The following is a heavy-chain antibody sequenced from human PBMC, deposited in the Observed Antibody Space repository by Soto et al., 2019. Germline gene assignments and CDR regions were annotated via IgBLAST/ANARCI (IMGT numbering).Heavy chain of an antibody. CDR2: IVVGSGNT. V-gene: IGHV1-58*01. J-gene: IGHJ6*02. Sequence: SVKLSCKASGFTFTSSAVQWVRQARGQRLEWIGWIVVGSGNTNYAQKFQERVTITRDMSTSTAYMELSSLRSEDTAVYYCAAFPMFFRRSRYHRYLTDVWSQGTSVTGS. CDR1: GFTFTSSA. CDR3: AAFPMFFRRSRYHRYLTDV. D-gene: IGHD2-2*01.